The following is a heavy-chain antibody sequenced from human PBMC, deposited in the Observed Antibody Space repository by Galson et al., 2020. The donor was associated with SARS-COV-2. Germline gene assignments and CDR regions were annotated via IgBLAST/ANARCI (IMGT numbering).Heavy chain of an antibody. D-gene: IGHD2-21*01. Sequence: PSETLSLTCAVYGGSFTGYSWTWIRQPPGKVLEWIGDISPSGSTNYNPSLKSRVTMSVDTSMNQFSLRLRSVTAADTAVYYCARGRTEITMVVVIFTSSSINFDNWSQGTLVTVSS. CDR3: ARGRTEITMVVVIFTSSSINFDN. V-gene: IGHV4-34*01. CDR2: ISPSGST. CDR1: GGSFTGYS. J-gene: IGHJ4*02.